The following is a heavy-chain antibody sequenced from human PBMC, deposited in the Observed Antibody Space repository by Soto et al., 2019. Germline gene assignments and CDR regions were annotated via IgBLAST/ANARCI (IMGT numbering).Heavy chain of an antibody. CDR3: ARLLWSTNSFYYFDY. CDR2: IYWADDQ. CDR1: GFSLTASGVG. Sequence: QITLKESGPTLVKPTQTLTLTCTFSGFSLTASGVGVGWIRQPPGKALDWLALIYWADDQRYSPALQSRLTITTDTSMNQVAPTMTSMDPVDTATYYCARLLWSTNSFYYFDYWGQGSLVTVSS. J-gene: IGHJ4*02. D-gene: IGHD3-3*01. V-gene: IGHV2-5*02.